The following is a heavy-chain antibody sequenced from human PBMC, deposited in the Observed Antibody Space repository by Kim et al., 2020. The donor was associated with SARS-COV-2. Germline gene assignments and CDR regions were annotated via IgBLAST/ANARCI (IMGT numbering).Heavy chain of an antibody. J-gene: IGHJ4*02. Sequence: NYAQQPQGRVTMPTDTSTSTASMDLRSLRSADTAVYYCARDGLYSSGFDYWGQGSLVTVSS. D-gene: IGHD6-19*01. V-gene: IGHV1-18*01. CDR3: ARDGLYSSGFDY.